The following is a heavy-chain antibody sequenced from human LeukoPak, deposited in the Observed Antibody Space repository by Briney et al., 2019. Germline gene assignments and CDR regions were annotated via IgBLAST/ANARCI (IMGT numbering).Heavy chain of an antibody. CDR3: AKDFWSGYYPTY. CDR1: GFTFSSYA. Sequence: GGSLRLSCAASGFTFSSYAMSWVRQAPGKGLEWVSGSGGGGSTHYADSVKGRFTISRDNSKNTLYLQMNSLRAEDTAVYYCAKDFWSGYYPTYWGQGTLVTVSS. J-gene: IGHJ4*02. V-gene: IGHV3-23*01. D-gene: IGHD3-3*01. CDR2: SGGGGST.